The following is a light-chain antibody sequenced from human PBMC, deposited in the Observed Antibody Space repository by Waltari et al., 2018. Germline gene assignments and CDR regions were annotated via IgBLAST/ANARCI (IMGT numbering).Light chain of an antibody. CDR2: GAS. J-gene: IGKJ1*01. V-gene: IGKV3-15*01. CDR3: QQYSDWPQT. Sequence: EIVMTQSPATLSVSPGARATLSCWASQSVSSDLAWYQHKPGQAPRLLIYGASTRATGIPATFSGSGYGTEFTLTISSLQSDDFAFYYCQQYSDWPQTFGQGTKVEIK. CDR1: QSVSSD.